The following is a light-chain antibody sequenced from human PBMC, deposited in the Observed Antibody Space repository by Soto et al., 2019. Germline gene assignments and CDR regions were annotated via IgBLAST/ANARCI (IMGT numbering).Light chain of an antibody. Sequence: QSALTQPASVSGSPGQSITISCTGTSSDVGSYNLVSWYQHHPGKAPKLMIYEGSKRPSGVSNRVSGSKSGNTASLTISGLQAEDEADYYCCSYAGSSTVVFGGGTKLTVL. CDR3: CSYAGSSTVV. J-gene: IGLJ2*01. CDR1: SSDVGSYNL. CDR2: EGS. V-gene: IGLV2-23*01.